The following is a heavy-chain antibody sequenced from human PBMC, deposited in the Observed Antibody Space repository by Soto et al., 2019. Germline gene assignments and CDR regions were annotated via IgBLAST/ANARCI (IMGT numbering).Heavy chain of an antibody. CDR3: ERVGTLVANYSY. D-gene: IGHD4-4*01. J-gene: IGHJ4*02. CDR1: GGSFSGYY. V-gene: IGHV4-34*01. CDR2: INHSGST. Sequence: SETLSLTCAVYGGSFSGYYWSWIRQAPGKGLEWIGEINHSGSTNYNPSLKRRVTLSVDTSKNQFSLKLSSVTAADTAVSYCERVGTLVANYSYWRQGKMVTVS.